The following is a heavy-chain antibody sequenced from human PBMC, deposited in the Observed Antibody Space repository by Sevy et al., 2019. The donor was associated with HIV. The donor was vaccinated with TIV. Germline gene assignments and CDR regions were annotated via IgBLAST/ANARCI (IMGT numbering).Heavy chain of an antibody. CDR2: INPNSGGT. J-gene: IGHJ6*03. D-gene: IGHD2-2*01. V-gene: IGHV1-2*02. CDR3: AKAGRTVVPAAIDQNYFMDV. CDR1: GYTFTGYY. Sequence: ASVKVSCKASGYTFTGYYMHWVRQAPGQGLEWMGWINPNSGGTKYAQKFQGRVSMTRDTSISTAYMELNRLKSDDTAVYYCAKAGRTVVPAAIDQNYFMDVWGKGSTVTVSS.